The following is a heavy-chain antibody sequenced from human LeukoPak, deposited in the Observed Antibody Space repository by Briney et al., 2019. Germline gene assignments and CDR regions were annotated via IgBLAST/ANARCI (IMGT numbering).Heavy chain of an antibody. V-gene: IGHV5-51*01. CDR2: IYPGDSDT. Sequence: GESLKISCQGSGYNFPIYWIGWVRQMPGKGLEWMGIIYPGDSDTRYSPSFQGQVTISADKSISTAYLQWSSLKASDTAMYYCARSRAHDYGWVDYRGQGTLVTVSS. D-gene: IGHD3-16*01. CDR1: GYNFPIYW. J-gene: IGHJ4*02. CDR3: ARSRAHDYGWVDY.